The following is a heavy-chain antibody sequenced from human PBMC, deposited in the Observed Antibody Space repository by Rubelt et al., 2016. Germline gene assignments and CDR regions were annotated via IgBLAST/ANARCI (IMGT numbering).Heavy chain of an antibody. CDR2: IRYDGRNK. D-gene: IGHD2-21*02. J-gene: IGHJ4*02. CDR1: GFTFSSYG. CDR3: AKGGNVVVTARLYYFDY. Sequence: QVQLVESGGGVVQPGGSLRLSCAASGFTFSSYGMHWVRQAPGKGLEWVAFIRYDGRNKYYADSVKGRFTISRDNSKHTLYLQMNSLRAEDTAVYYCAKGGNVVVTARLYYFDYWGQGTLVTVSS. V-gene: IGHV3-30*02.